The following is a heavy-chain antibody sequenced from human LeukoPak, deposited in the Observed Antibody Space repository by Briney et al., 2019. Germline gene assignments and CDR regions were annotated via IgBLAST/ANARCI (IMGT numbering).Heavy chain of an antibody. V-gene: IGHV3-21*05. J-gene: IGHJ4*02. CDR3: ATTRLEGGACDY. Sequence: GGSLRLSCAASAFPFSTYSGAWVRQAPGKGLEWLSYINGNSRYIKYADSVKGRFTISSDNAKNSLYLQMNRLRVDDTAVYYCATTRLEGGACDYWGQGTLVTVSS. D-gene: IGHD2-15*01. CDR2: INGNSRYI. CDR1: AFPFSTYS.